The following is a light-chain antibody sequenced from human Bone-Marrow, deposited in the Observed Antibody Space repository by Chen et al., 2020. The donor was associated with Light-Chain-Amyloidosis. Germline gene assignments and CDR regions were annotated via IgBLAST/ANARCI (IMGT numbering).Light chain of an antibody. CDR3: VASTSTSPVL. V-gene: IGLV2-14*01. Sequence: QSALTQPASVSGSPGQWITISCTGTSRDIGDNKFVSWYQQRPARGPELLIFAVPNRPSGVSDRFSGSKVVNTASLIISGLRAEDEADYYCVASTSTSPVLFGGGTKLTVL. CDR2: AVP. CDR1: SRDIGDNKF. J-gene: IGLJ2*01.